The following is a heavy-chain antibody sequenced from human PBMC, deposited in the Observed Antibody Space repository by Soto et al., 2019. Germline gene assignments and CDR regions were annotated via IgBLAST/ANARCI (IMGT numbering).Heavy chain of an antibody. D-gene: IGHD2-2*01. Sequence: QVQLVESGGGVVQPGGSLRLSCAASGFTFSTYGMHWVRQAPGKGLEWVALISGDGSKKYCIDSVKGRFIISRDNSKHTQYLQMNRRRSEDTAVYFCAKDNMVVGAADQYTNMDVWGHGPTVSASS. CDR3: AKDNMVVGAADQYTNMDV. CDR2: ISGDGSKK. J-gene: IGHJ6*02. V-gene: IGHV3-30*18. CDR1: GFTFSTYG.